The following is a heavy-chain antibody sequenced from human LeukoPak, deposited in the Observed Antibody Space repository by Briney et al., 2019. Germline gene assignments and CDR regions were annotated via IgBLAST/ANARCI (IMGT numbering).Heavy chain of an antibody. D-gene: IGHD2-21*02. V-gene: IGHV3-21*01. Sequence: GGSLRLSCAASGFTFSNYSMNWVRQAPGKGLEWVSSIGSSSHYRYYGDSVRGRFIISRDNAKNSLFLQMNSLRAEDTAVYYCARSCGGDCYSDYWGQGTLVTVSS. CDR1: GFTFSNYS. CDR2: IGSSSHYR. J-gene: IGHJ4*02. CDR3: ARSCGGDCYSDY.